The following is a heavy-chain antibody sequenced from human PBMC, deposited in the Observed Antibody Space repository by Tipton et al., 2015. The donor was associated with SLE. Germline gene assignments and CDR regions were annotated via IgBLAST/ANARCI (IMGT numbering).Heavy chain of an antibody. CDR2: ISGGGDST. V-gene: IGHV3-23*01. Sequence: SLRLSCAASGFSFSSSGMTWVRQAPGKGLEWVSVISGGGDSTSYADSVRGRFTVSRGNSKNTLYLQMDSLRGDDTAVYYCVPRQVDFDHWGQGTMVTVSS. CDR3: VPRQVDFDH. J-gene: IGHJ3*01. CDR1: GFSFSSSG. D-gene: IGHD3-9*01.